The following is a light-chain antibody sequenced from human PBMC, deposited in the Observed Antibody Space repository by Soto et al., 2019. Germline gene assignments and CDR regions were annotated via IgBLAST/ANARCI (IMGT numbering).Light chain of an antibody. V-gene: IGKV1-12*01. CDR3: QQANSFPLT. J-gene: IGKJ4*01. Sequence: DIQMTQSPSSVSASVGDRVTITCRASQGISSWLVWYQQKPGKAPKFLIHTASSLQSGVPSRFSGSGSGTDFPLTISSLQPEDFATYYCQQANSFPLTFGGGTKVEIK. CDR1: QGISSW. CDR2: TAS.